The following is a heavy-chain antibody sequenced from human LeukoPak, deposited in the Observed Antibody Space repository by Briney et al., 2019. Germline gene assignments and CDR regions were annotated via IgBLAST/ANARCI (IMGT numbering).Heavy chain of an antibody. V-gene: IGHV1-46*01. D-gene: IGHD1-14*01. J-gene: IGHJ3*02. CDR2: INPSGGST. CDR3: ASSEGSATHHAFDI. Sequence: ASVKVSCKASGYTFTSYYMHWVRQAPGQGLEWMGIINPSGGSTSYAQKFQGRVTMTTDMSTSTVYMELSSLRSEDTAVYYCASSEGSATHHAFDIWGQGTMVTVSS. CDR1: GYTFTSYY.